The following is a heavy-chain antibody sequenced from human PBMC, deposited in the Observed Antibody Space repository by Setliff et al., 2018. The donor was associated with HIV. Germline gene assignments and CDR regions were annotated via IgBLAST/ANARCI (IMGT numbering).Heavy chain of an antibody. V-gene: IGHV1-18*01. CDR3: ARRADWFDL. CDR1: GYTFTSYG. CDR2: ISDYNSNT. Sequence: ASVKVSCKAYGYTFTSYGLSWVRQAPGQGLEWMGWISDYNSNTEYAQKLQGRVTMTKDTSTSTAYMELRSLRPDDTAVYFCARRADWFDLWGQGTLVTVSS. J-gene: IGHJ5*02.